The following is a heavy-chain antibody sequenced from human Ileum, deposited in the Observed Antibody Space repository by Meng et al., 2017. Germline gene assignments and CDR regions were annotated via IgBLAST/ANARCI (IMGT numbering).Heavy chain of an antibody. V-gene: IGHV6-1*01. Sequence: SETLSLTCAISGDSVSTNSAAWNWIRQSPSRGLEWPGRTFYRSKWYNDYALSVKSRISINADTSKNHFSLQLTSVTPEDTAVYYRTKDRGSDGDSFAFWGQGTVVTVSS. CDR1: GDSVSTNSAA. D-gene: IGHD6-25*01. CDR2: TFYRSKWYN. J-gene: IGHJ3*01. CDR3: TKDRGSDGDSFAF.